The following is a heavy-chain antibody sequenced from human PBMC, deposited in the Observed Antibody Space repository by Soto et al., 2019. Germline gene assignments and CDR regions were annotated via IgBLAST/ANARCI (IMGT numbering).Heavy chain of an antibody. D-gene: IGHD4-4*01. J-gene: IGHJ4*02. CDR2: MYYSGSS. CDR3: ARHHSDDYNYGGAGIFDY. CDR1: GGSISSRTFW. Sequence: QLQLQESGPGLVKPSETLSLTCSVSGGSISSRTFWWAWIRQPPGKGLEWSGDMYYSGSSYSSPSLKSRSTLSVDTAKNQLSLKLKSVTAADTAVYYCARHHSDDYNYGGAGIFDYWGQGTLVTVSS. V-gene: IGHV4-39*01.